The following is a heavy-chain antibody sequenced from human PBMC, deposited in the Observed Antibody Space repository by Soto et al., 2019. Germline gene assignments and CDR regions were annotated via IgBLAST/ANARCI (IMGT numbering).Heavy chain of an antibody. J-gene: IGHJ4*02. CDR3: ARGRITIFGVVTTDFDY. CDR1: GGSFSGYY. D-gene: IGHD3-3*01. CDR2: INHSGST. V-gene: IGHV4-34*01. Sequence: SETLSLTCAVYGGSFSGYYWSWIRQPPGRGLEWIGEINHSGSTNYNPSLKSRVTISVDTSKNQFSLKLSSVTAADTAVYYCARGRITIFGVVTTDFDYWGQGTLVTVSS.